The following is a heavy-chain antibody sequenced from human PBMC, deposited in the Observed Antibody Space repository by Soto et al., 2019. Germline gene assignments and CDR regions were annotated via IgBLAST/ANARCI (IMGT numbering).Heavy chain of an antibody. CDR1: GGSISSRNYY. CDR2: IYNSGST. V-gene: IGHV4-39*01. CDR3: AVLRYFDWVLSGVGFDI. D-gene: IGHD3-9*01. Sequence: QLQLQESGPGLVKPSETLSLTCSVSGGSISSRNYYWGWIRQPPGKGLEWIGSIYNSGSTYYNPSLKIRVTISVDTSKNQFSLKLSSVTAADTAVYYCAVLRYFDWVLSGVGFDIWGQGTMFTVSS. J-gene: IGHJ3*02.